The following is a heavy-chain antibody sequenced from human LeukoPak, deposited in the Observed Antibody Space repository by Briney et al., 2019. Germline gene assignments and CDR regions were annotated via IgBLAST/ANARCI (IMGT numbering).Heavy chain of an antibody. CDR2: IYPGDSDT. CDR3: ARRYTYATY. V-gene: IGHV5-51*01. D-gene: IGHD5-18*01. Sequence: GESLKISWKGSGYSFTTYWIGLVRPMPGKGLEWMGIIYPGDSDTRYSPSVQGQVTISADKSISTADLQWSSLKASDIAMDCCARRYTYATYWGQGTLVTVSS. CDR1: GYSFTTYW. J-gene: IGHJ4*02.